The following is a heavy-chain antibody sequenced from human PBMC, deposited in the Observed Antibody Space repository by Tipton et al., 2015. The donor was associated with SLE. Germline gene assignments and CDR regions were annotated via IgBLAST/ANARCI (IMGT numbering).Heavy chain of an antibody. CDR2: INHSGNT. CDR1: GGSFSGYY. Sequence: TLSLTCAVYGGSFSGYYWSWIRQPPGKGLEWIGEINHSGNTNYNPSLKSRVTISVDTSKNQFSLKLSSVTAADTAVYYCARARQGGIAARPHWFDPWGQGTLVTVSP. J-gene: IGHJ5*02. V-gene: IGHV4-34*01. D-gene: IGHD6-6*01. CDR3: ARARQGGIAARPHWFDP.